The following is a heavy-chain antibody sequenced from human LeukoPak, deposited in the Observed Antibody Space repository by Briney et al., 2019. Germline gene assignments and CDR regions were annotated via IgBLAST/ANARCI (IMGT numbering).Heavy chain of an antibody. CDR3: AREEDCGGDCYGGYFDY. D-gene: IGHD2-21*01. Sequence: SETLSLTCTVSGGSISSSSYYWGWIRQPPGKGLEWIGSIYYSGSTYYNPSPKSRVTISVDTSKNQFSLKLSSVTAADTAVYYCAREEDCGGDCYGGYFDYWGQGTLVTVSS. CDR1: GGSISSSSYY. J-gene: IGHJ4*02. V-gene: IGHV4-39*07. CDR2: IYYSGST.